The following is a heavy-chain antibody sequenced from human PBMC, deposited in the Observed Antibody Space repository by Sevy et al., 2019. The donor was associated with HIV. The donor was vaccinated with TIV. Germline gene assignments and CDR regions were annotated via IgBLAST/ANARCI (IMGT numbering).Heavy chain of an antibody. CDR3: AKAPPGWGSSMDV. D-gene: IGHD7-27*01. Sequence: GGSLRLSCAASGFTFSTYGMHWVRQAPGKGLEWVAFVRYDGSNTYYADSVKGRFSISRDNSKNTLYLQMNSLRGEDTAVYYCAKAPPGWGSSMDVWGKGTTVTVSS. J-gene: IGHJ6*03. CDR1: GFTFSTYG. CDR2: VRYDGSNT. V-gene: IGHV3-30*02.